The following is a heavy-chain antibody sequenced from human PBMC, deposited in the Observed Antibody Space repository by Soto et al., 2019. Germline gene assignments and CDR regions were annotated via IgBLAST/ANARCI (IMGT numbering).Heavy chain of an antibody. CDR2: IKQDGSEK. CDR3: AREGGDYSNYGVDY. J-gene: IGHJ4*02. V-gene: IGHV3-7*01. Sequence: VQLVESGGGLVQPGGSLRLSCAASGFTFSSYWMSWVRQAPGKGLEWVANIKQDGSEKYYVDSVKGRFTISRDNAKNSLYLQMNSLRAEDTAVYYCAREGGDYSNYGVDYWGQGTLVTVSS. CDR1: GFTFSSYW. D-gene: IGHD4-4*01.